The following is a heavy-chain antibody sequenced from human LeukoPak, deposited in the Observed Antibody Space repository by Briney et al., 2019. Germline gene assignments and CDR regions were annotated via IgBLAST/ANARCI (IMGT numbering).Heavy chain of an antibody. J-gene: IGHJ5*02. CDR1: GASITSSY. V-gene: IGHV4-59*01. Sequence: PSETLSLTCSVSGASITSSYWSWIRQTPGKGLEWIGNIYSGSTNYNPSFESRVTVSLDTSKNQTSLRLTSVTAADTALYYCARDGYGSGSYGWFDPWGQGTLVTVSS. D-gene: IGHD3-10*01. CDR3: ARDGYGSGSYGWFDP. CDR2: IYSGST.